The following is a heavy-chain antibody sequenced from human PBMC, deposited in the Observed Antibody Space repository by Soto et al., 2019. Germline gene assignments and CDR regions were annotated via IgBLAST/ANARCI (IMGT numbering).Heavy chain of an antibody. CDR2: IYYSGST. Sequence: SETLSLTCTVSGGSISSSSYYWGWIRQPPGKGLEWIGSIYYSGSTYYNPSLKSRVTISVDTSRNQFSLKLSSVTAADTAVYYCARGANDFWSGYSNWFDHWGQGTLVTVSS. D-gene: IGHD3-3*01. CDR3: ARGANDFWSGYSNWFDH. CDR1: GGSISSSSYY. J-gene: IGHJ5*02. V-gene: IGHV4-39*01.